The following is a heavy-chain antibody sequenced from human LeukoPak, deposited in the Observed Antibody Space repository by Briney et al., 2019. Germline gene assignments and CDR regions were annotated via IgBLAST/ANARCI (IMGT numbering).Heavy chain of an antibody. V-gene: IGHV3-7*01. D-gene: IGHD6-13*01. J-gene: IGHJ5*02. CDR3: ATAPAAADSS. CDR1: GFTFSRFW. Sequence: GGSLRLSCVASGFTFSRFWMTWVRQAPGEGLERVADINPDGSKKTYVDSVKGRFTISRDNAKNSLYLQMSSLRAEDTAVYYCATAPAAADSSWGQGTLVAVSS. CDR2: INPDGSKK.